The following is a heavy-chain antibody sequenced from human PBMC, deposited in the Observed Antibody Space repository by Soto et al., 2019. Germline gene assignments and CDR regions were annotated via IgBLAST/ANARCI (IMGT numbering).Heavy chain of an antibody. CDR3: ARDRTYYDFWSPSDAFDI. D-gene: IGHD3-3*01. CDR1: GFTLSSYA. V-gene: IGHV3-30-3*01. Sequence: PGGSLRLSCAASGFTLSSYAMHWVRQAPGKGLEWVAVISYDGSNKYYADSVKGRFTISRDNSKNTLYLQMNSLRAEDTAVYYCARDRTYYDFWSPSDAFDIWGQGTMVTVS. CDR2: ISYDGSNK. J-gene: IGHJ3*02.